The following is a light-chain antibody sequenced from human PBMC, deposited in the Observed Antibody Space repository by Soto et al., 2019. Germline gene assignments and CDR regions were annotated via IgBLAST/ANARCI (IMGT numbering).Light chain of an antibody. J-gene: IGLJ1*01. CDR1: SSDVGGYSY. Sequence: QSVLTQPASVSGSPGQSISISCTGTSSDVGGYSYVSWYQQHPGRAPKLMNYDVSNRTSGISNHFSASKSGNTASLTISGLQAEDEAEYYCSSYASSTTVVFGTGTKVTVL. V-gene: IGLV2-14*03. CDR2: DVS. CDR3: SSYASSTTVV.